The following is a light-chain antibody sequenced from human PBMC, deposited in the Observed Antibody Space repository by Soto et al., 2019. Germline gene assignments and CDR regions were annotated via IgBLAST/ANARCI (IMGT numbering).Light chain of an antibody. J-gene: IGKJ5*01. CDR1: QSVSSSY. CDR3: QQYGSSLIT. CDR2: GAS. Sequence: EIVLTQSPVTLSLTPDERASLSCRASQSVSSSYLAWYQQKPGQAPRLLIYGASGRATGIPDRFSGSGSGTDFTLTISILEPEDFAVYYCQQYGSSLITFGQGTRLEIK. V-gene: IGKV3-20*01.